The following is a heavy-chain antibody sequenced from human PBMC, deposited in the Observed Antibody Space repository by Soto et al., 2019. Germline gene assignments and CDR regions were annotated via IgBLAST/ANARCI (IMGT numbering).Heavy chain of an antibody. V-gene: IGHV5-51*01. J-gene: IGHJ6*03. CDR1: GYSFTSYW. Sequence: GESLKISCKGSGYSFTSYWIGWVRQMPGKGLEWMGIIYPGDSDTRYSPSFQGQVTISADKSISTAYLQWSSLKASDTAMYYCARLRKYCSGGSCYYYYMDVWGKGTTVTVSS. D-gene: IGHD2-15*01. CDR2: IYPGDSDT. CDR3: ARLRKYCSGGSCYYYYMDV.